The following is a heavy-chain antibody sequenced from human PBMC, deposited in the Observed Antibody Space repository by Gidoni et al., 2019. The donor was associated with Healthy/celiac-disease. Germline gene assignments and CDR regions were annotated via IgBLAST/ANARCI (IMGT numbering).Heavy chain of an antibody. CDR1: GFTFSRYG. J-gene: IGHJ3*02. V-gene: IGHV3-30*18. CDR3: AKGCKGAFDI. Sequence: VQPVAPAVGVVQTGWSLRFFCAASGFTFSRYGMHWVRQAPGKGLEWVAVISYDGSNKYYADSVKGRFTISRDNSKNTLYLQMNSLRAEDTAVYYCAKGCKGAFDIWGQGTMVTVSS. CDR2: ISYDGSNK.